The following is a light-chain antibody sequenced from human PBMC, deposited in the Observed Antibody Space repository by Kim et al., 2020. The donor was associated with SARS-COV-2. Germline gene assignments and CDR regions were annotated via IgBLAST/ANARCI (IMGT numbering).Light chain of an antibody. CDR2: RDK. CDR3: QSADISGTSWI. V-gene: IGLV3-25*03. J-gene: IGLJ2*01. Sequence: PGQTARISSVGGALTKQFANWYQLRPGRAPIQTLYRDKEGPSWIPERFSGSRSGTTVTLTITGVQAEDEADYFCQSADISGTSWIFGGGTQLTVL. CDR1: ALTKQF.